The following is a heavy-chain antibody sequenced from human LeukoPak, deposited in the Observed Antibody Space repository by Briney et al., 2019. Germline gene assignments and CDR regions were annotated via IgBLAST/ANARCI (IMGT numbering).Heavy chain of an antibody. CDR2: IYYSGST. CDR3: ARVTGYMIEDYFDY. V-gene: IGHV4-59*01. Sequence: PSETLSLTCTVSGGSISSYYWSWIRQPPGKGLEWIGYIYYSGSTNYNPSLKSRVTISVDTSKNQFSLKLRSVTAADTAVYYCARVTGYMIEDYFDYWGQGTLVTVSS. CDR1: GGSISSYY. D-gene: IGHD3-22*01. J-gene: IGHJ4*02.